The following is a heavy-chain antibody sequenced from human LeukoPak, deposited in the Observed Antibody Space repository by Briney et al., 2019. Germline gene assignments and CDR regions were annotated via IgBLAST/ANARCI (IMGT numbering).Heavy chain of an antibody. D-gene: IGHD3-9*01. CDR2: ISGSGGST. J-gene: IGHJ4*02. Sequence: PGGSLRLSCAASGFTFSSYAMSWVRQAPGKGLEWVSAISGSGGSTYYADSVKGRFTISRDNSKNTLYLQMNSLRAEDTAVYYCAKDWALYYDILTRLDYWGQGTLVTVSS. CDR1: GFTFSSYA. CDR3: AKDWALYYDILTRLDY. V-gene: IGHV3-23*01.